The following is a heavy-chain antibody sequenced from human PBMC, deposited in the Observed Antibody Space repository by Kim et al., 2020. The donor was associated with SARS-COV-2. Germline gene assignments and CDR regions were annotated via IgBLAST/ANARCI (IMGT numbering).Heavy chain of an antibody. V-gene: IGHV3-23*01. CDR3: AKCGAEVVSDY. D-gene: IGHD2-8*02. J-gene: IGHJ4*02. Sequence: TYYADSVQGRFTISRDNSKNTLYLQMNSLRAEDTAVYYCAKCGAEVVSDYWGQGTLVTVSS. CDR2: T.